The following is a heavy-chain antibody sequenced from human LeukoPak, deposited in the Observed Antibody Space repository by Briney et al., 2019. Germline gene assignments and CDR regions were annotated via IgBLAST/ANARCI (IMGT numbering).Heavy chain of an antibody. V-gene: IGHV1-8*01. CDR1: GYTFTSSD. CDR2: MNPNSGNT. D-gene: IGHD3-10*01. J-gene: IGHJ5*02. Sequence: GASVKVSCKASGYTFTSSDINWVRQATGQGLEWMGWMNPNSGNTGYAQKFQGRVTMTRNTSISTAYMELSSLRSEDTAVYYCARSMVRGVVILDPWGQGTLATVSS. CDR3: ARSMVRGVVILDP.